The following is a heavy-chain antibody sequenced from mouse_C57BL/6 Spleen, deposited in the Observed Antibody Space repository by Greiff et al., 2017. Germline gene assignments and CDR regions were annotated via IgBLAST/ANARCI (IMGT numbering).Heavy chain of an antibody. CDR2: IDPENGDT. J-gene: IGHJ2*01. Sequence: EVQLQQSGAELVRPGASVKLSCTASGFNIKDDYLHWVKQRPEQGLEWIGWIDPENGDTEYASKFQGKVTRTADTSSNTAYLQLSSLTSEDTAVYYCTKGGTYYFDYWGQGTTLTVSS. CDR3: TKGGTYYFDY. V-gene: IGHV14-4*01. CDR1: GFNIKDDY. D-gene: IGHD3-1*01.